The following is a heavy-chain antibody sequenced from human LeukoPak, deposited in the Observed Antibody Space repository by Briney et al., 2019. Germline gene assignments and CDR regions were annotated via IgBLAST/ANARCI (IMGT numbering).Heavy chain of an antibody. Sequence: PSETLSLTCRVSGASISSYLWSWIRQPAGKGLEWIGRMSPSGNTNYNPSLKSRVIMSVDTSKNQLSLRLTSVTAADTAVYYCARDVVEEQLVRLLDVWGQGTMVTVSS. CDR3: ARDVVEEQLVRLLDV. J-gene: IGHJ6*02. D-gene: IGHD6-13*01. CDR2: MSPSGNT. V-gene: IGHV4-4*07. CDR1: GASISSYL.